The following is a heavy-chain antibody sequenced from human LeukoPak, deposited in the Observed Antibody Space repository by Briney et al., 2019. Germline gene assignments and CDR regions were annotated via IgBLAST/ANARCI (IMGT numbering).Heavy chain of an antibody. CDR3: ARDQDGFGELDY. V-gene: IGHV1-18*01. Sequence: ASVKVSCKASGGTFSSYAISWVRQAPGQGLEWMGWISAYNGNTNYAQKLQGRVTMTTDTSTSTAYMELRSLRSDDTAVYYCARDQDGFGELDYWGQGTLVTVSS. D-gene: IGHD3-10*01. CDR2: ISAYNGNT. J-gene: IGHJ4*02. CDR1: GGTFSSYA.